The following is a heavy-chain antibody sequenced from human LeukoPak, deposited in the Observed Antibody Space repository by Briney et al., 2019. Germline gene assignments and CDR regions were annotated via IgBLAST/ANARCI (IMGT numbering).Heavy chain of an antibody. D-gene: IGHD3-22*01. V-gene: IGHV3-48*01. Sequence: PGGSLRLSCAASGFTFSTHNMNWVRQAPGKGLEWVSYISGSSSTIHYADSVKGRFTISRDNAKNSLYLQMNSLRAEDTAVYYCAKDSSYYYDSSGYYYGYFDYWGQGTLVTVSS. J-gene: IGHJ4*02. CDR1: GFTFSTHN. CDR2: ISGSSSTI. CDR3: AKDSSYYYDSSGYYYGYFDY.